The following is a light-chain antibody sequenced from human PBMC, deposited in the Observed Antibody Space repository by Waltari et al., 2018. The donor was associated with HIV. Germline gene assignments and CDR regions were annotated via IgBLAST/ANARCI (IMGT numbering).Light chain of an antibody. CDR3: QQYNNWPPT. CDR1: QSVTSN. J-gene: IGKJ1*01. CDR2: GAS. V-gene: IGKV3-15*01. Sequence: EIVMKQSPATLSVSPGERATLPCRASQSVTSNLAWYQQKPAQAPRLLIYGASTRATGIPARFSGSGSGTDFTLTIRSLQSEDFAVYYCQQYNNWPPTFGQGTKVEIK.